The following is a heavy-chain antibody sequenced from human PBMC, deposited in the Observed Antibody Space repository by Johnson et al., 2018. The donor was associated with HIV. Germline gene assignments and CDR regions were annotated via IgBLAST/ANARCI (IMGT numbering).Heavy chain of an antibody. CDR3: ARERYSSPGGHAFDI. J-gene: IGHJ3*02. Sequence: VQLVESGGGLIQPGGSLRLSCAASGFTVSSNYMSWVRQAPGKGLEWVSYISNSGSTYYADSVKGRFTISRDNYKNTLYRQMNSLRAEDTAVYYCARERYSSPGGHAFDIWGQGTMVTVSS. CDR1: GFTVSSNY. V-gene: IGHV3-53*01. CDR2: ISNSGST. D-gene: IGHD6-13*01.